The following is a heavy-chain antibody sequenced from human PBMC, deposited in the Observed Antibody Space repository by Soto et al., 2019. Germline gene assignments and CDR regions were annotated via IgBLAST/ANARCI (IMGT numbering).Heavy chain of an antibody. D-gene: IGHD6-13*01. CDR3: ARRRTQLWLGPNIAAAGLFDY. Sequence: ASVKVSCKASGYTFTSYGISWVRQAPVQGLEWMGWISAYNGNTNYAQKLQGRVTMTTDTSTSTAYMELRSLRSDDTAVYYCARRRTQLWLGPNIAAAGLFDYWG. CDR1: GYTFTSYG. V-gene: IGHV1-18*01. J-gene: IGHJ4*01. CDR2: ISAYNGNT.